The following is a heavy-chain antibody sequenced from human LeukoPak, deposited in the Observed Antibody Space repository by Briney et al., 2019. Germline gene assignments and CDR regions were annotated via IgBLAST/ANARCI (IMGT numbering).Heavy chain of an antibody. CDR2: IIPIFGTP. Sequence: SVKVSCKASGGTFSSYAINWVRQAPGQGLEWMGGIIPIFGTPNYAQKFQGRVTITAVESMSTAYMELSSLRSGDTAVYYCARGWLAETTVVTPYNYWGQGTLVTVSS. V-gene: IGHV1-69*13. CDR1: GGTFSSYA. J-gene: IGHJ4*02. D-gene: IGHD4-23*01. CDR3: ARGWLAETTVVTPYNY.